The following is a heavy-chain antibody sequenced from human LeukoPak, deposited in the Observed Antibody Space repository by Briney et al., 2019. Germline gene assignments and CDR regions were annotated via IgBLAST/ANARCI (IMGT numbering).Heavy chain of an antibody. D-gene: IGHD4-17*01. CDR1: GFSLISYG. CDR2: ISDDGRRK. CDR3: AKRPSDYGDYVSYFDY. Sequence: HPGGSLRLSCAASGFSLISYGMHWVRQAPGKGLEWVGVISDDGRRKDYADSVKGRFTISRDNSKDTLYLQMNSLRAEDTAVYYCAKRPSDYGDYVSYFDYWGQGTLVTVSS. V-gene: IGHV3-30*18. J-gene: IGHJ4*02.